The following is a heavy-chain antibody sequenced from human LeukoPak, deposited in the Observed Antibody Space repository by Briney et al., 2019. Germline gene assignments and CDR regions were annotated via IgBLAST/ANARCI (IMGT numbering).Heavy chain of an antibody. J-gene: IGHJ4*02. D-gene: IGHD6-25*01. V-gene: IGHV3-20*04. CDR1: GFTFSNYK. Sequence: GGSLRLSCAASGFTFSNYKMNWVRQVPGKGLEWVSGLNWNGASTGYADSVKGRFTISRDNAKNSLYLQMNSLRAEDTAVYYCAKNRIAARGYFDYWGQGTLVTVSS. CDR2: LNWNGAST. CDR3: AKNRIAARGYFDY.